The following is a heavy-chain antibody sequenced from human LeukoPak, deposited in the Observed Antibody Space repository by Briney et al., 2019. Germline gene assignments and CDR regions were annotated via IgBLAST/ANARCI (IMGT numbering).Heavy chain of an antibody. CDR1: GFTVSSYW. CDR2: INGDGSST. J-gene: IGHJ4*02. CDR3: ARDRTLDY. Sequence: GGSLRLSCAASGFTVSSYWMYWVRQAPGKGLVWVSLINGDGSSTTYADSVEGRFTISSDNAKNTLYLQMNSLRAEDTAVYYCARDRTLDYWGQGTLVTVSS. V-gene: IGHV3-74*01.